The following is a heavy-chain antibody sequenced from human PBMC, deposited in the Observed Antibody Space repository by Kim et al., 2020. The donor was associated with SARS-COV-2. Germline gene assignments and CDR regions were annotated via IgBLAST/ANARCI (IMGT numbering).Heavy chain of an antibody. Sequence: GGSLRLSCAASGFTFSSYAMSWVRQAPGKGLEWVSAISGSGGSTYYADSVKGRFTISRDNSKNTLYLQMNSLRAEDTAVYYCAKEMTYYDFWSGYLSTYYFDYWGQGTLVTVSS. V-gene: IGHV3-23*01. D-gene: IGHD3-3*01. CDR3: AKEMTYYDFWSGYLSTYYFDY. J-gene: IGHJ4*02. CDR2: ISGSGGST. CDR1: GFTFSSYA.